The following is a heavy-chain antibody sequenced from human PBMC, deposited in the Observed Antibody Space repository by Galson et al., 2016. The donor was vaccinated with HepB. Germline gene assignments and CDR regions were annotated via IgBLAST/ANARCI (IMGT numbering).Heavy chain of an antibody. CDR2: ISGSGGST. CDR3: AKAVTRNTIFGVVTGKEGAHYGMDV. D-gene: IGHD3-3*01. V-gene: IGHV3-23*01. Sequence: SPRLSCAASGFIFSNYAMSWVRQVPGKGLEWVSAISGSGGSTHYADSVKGRFTISRDNSKNTLYLQMNSLRAEDTAVYYCAKAVTRNTIFGVVTGKEGAHYGMDVWGQGTTVTVSS. J-gene: IGHJ6*02. CDR1: GFIFSNYA.